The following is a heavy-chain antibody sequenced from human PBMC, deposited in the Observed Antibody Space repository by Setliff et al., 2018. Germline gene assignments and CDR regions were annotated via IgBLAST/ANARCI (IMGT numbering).Heavy chain of an antibody. D-gene: IGHD3-10*01. CDR1: GGSINRDY. Sequence: PSETLSLTCSVSGGSINRDYWNWIRQPPGKGLEWLGYIYYSGTTYYNPSLESRITMSVDTSKNQFSLNLRSVTAADTAVYYCARQPSSGSYYNPRPYYFDYWGQGTLVTVS. CDR2: IYYSGTT. J-gene: IGHJ4*02. CDR3: ARQPSSGSYYNPRPYYFDY. V-gene: IGHV4-59*01.